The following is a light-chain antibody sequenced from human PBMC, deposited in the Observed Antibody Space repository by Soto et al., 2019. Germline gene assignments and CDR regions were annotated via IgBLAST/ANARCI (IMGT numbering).Light chain of an antibody. J-gene: IGLJ1*01. CDR1: SSDVGTDNL. CDR2: EGS. Sequence: QSVLPQPASVSGSPGQSITISCTGTSSDVGTDNLVSWYQQHPGKAPKLMIYEGSKRPSGVSHRFSGSRSGNTASLTISGLQAEDEADYYCCSYAGSSGYVFGTGTKLNVL. CDR3: CSYAGSSGYV. V-gene: IGLV2-23*01.